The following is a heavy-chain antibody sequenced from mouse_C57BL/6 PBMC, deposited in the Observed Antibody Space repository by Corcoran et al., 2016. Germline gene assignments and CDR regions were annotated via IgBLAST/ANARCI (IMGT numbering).Heavy chain of an antibody. J-gene: IGHJ2*01. CDR3: ASYGYGKRNYCGY. V-gene: IGHV1-39*01. Sequence: EFQLQQSGPELVKPGASVKISCKASGYSFTDYNMNWVKQSNGKSLEWIGVINPNYGTTSYNQKFKGKATLTVDQTSSTAYMQRHSLTSEDSAGYYCASYGYGKRNYCGYWGQGTTLTVSS. CDR1: GYSFTDYN. D-gene: IGHD1-2*01. CDR2: INPNYGTT.